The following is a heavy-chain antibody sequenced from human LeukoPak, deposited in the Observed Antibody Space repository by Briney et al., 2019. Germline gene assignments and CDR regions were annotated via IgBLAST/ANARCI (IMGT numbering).Heavy chain of an antibody. J-gene: IGHJ4*02. CDR2: IYTSGST. D-gene: IGHD6-19*01. V-gene: IGHV4-61*02. CDR3: ARDQLIAVAGIDYFDY. Sequence: KPSQTLSLTCTVSGGSISSGSYYWSWIRQPAGKGLEWIGRIYTSGSTNHNPSLKSRVTISVDTSKNQFSLKLSSVTAADTAVYYCARDQLIAVAGIDYFDYWGQGTLVTVSS. CDR1: GGSISSGSYY.